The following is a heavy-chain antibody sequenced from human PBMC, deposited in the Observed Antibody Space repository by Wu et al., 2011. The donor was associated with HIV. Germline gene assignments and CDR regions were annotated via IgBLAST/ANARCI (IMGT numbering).Heavy chain of an antibody. V-gene: IGHV1-69*05. CDR2: IIPMFGTA. D-gene: IGHD6-19*01. J-gene: IGHJ6*02. CDR3: ARDGISSAGSSSYYYGMDV. CDR1: GGAFSSYP. Sequence: QVQLVQSGAEVKRPKSSVTVSCKTSGGAFSSYPINWVRQAPGQGLEWMGGIIPMFGTANYAQKFQGRVKITTDESTNTAYMELSSLRSEDTAVYYCARDGISSAGSSSYYYGMDVWGQGTTVTVSS.